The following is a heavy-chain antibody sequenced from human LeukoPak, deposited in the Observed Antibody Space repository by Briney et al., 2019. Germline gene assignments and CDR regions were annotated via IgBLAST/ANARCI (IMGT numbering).Heavy chain of an antibody. CDR1: GFTVSSNY. J-gene: IGHJ4*02. CDR3: AKAFKRWGLLSPPDY. V-gene: IGHV3-66*01. Sequence: GGSLRLSCAASGFTVSSNYMSWVRQAPGKGLEWVSVIYSGGSTYYADPVKGRFTISRDNSKNTLYLQMNSLRAEDTAVYYCAKAFKRWGLLSPPDYWGQGTLVTVSS. CDR2: IYSGGST. D-gene: IGHD1-26*01.